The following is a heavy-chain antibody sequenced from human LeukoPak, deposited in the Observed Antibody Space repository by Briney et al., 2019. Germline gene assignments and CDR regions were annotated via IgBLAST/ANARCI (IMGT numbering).Heavy chain of an antibody. J-gene: IGHJ4*02. CDR1: EFSVGSNY. Sequence: GGSLRLSCAASEFSVGSNYMTWVRQAPGKGLEWVSLIYSGGSTYYADSVKGRFTISRDNSKNTLYLQMNSLRAEDTAVYYCARVHCSSTSCSYLDYWGQGTLVTVSS. D-gene: IGHD2-2*01. CDR3: ARVHCSSTSCSYLDY. V-gene: IGHV3-66*01. CDR2: IYSGGST.